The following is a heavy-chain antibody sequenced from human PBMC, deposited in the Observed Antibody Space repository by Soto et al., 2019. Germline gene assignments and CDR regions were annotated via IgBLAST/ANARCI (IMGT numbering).Heavy chain of an antibody. CDR1: GFTFSSYA. J-gene: IGHJ6*02. CDR3: ARNVWGITIFGGMDV. CDR2: ISGSGGST. Sequence: EVQLLESGGGLVQPGGSLRLSCAASGFTFSSYAMSWVRQAPGKGLEWVSAISGSGGSTYYADSVKGRFTISRDNSKNTLYPQMNSLRAEDTAVYYCARNVWGITIFGGMDVWGQGTTVTVSS. V-gene: IGHV3-23*01. D-gene: IGHD3-9*01.